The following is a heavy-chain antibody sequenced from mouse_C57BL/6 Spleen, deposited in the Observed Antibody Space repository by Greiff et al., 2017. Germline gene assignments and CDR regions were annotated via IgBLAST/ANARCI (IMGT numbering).Heavy chain of an antibody. CDR3: ACYYYGSSSLYYAMDY. J-gene: IGHJ4*01. V-gene: IGHV1-64*01. D-gene: IGHD1-1*01. Sequence: QVQLQQPGAELVKPGASVKLSCKASGYTFTSYWMHWVKQRPGQGLEWIGMIHPNRGSPNYNEKFTGKATLTVDKSSSTAYMQLSSLTSEDSAVYYCACYYYGSSSLYYAMDYWGQGASVTVSS. CDR1: GYTFTSYW. CDR2: IHPNRGSP.